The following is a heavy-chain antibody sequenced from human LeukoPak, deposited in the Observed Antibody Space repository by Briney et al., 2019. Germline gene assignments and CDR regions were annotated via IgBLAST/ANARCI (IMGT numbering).Heavy chain of an antibody. V-gene: IGHV1-69*05. J-gene: IGHJ5*02. CDR3: ARSYYYGSGFDP. CDR2: IIPIFGTA. CDR1: GGTFSSYA. D-gene: IGHD3-10*01. Sequence: ASVKVSCKASGGTFSSYAISWVRQAPGQGLEWMGGIIPIFGTANYAQKFQGRVTITTDESTSTAYMELSRLRSDDTAVYYCARSYYYGSGFDPWGQGTLVTVSS.